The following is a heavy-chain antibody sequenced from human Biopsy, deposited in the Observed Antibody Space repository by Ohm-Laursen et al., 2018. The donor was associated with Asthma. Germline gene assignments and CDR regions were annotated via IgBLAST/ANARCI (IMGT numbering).Heavy chain of an antibody. CDR1: GYTFIHFA. CDR2: INAGDGNT. Sequence: SVKVSCKASGYTFIHFAIHWVRQAPGQRLEWMGWINAGDGNTKYSQKFQGRVTITRDTSASTAYMDLRSLRSEDTAMYYGARTYYDFLTGQVNDAFAMWGQGTMVTVSS. D-gene: IGHD3-9*01. V-gene: IGHV1-3*01. CDR3: ARTYYDFLTGQVNDAFAM. J-gene: IGHJ3*02.